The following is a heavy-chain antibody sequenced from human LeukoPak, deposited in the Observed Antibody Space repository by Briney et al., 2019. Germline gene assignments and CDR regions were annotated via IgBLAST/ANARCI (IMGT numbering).Heavy chain of an antibody. CDR2: IYNTGSTNS. CDR1: GGSISSHY. J-gene: IGHJ5*02. V-gene: IGHV4-4*07. D-gene: IGHD6-13*01. Sequence: SETLSLTCTVSGGSISSHYWNWIRQPAGKGLEWIGRIYNTGSTNSNYNPSLESRVTMSLGTSENQFSLKLSSVTAADTAVYYCVRAKISAAGVWLFDPWGQGTLITASS. CDR3: VRAKISAAGVWLFDP.